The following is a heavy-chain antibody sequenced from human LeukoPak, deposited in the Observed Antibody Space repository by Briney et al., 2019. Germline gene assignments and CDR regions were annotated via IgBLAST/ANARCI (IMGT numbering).Heavy chain of an antibody. J-gene: IGHJ4*02. CDR1: GGTISSGSYY. D-gene: IGHD3-10*01. CDR3: ARSMVRGVINY. Sequence: PSETLSLTCTVSGGTISSGSYYWSWIRQPAGKGLEWIGRIYTSGSTNYNPSLKSRVTISVDTSKNQFSLKLSSVTAADAAVYYCARSMVRGVINYWGRGTLATVSS. V-gene: IGHV4-61*02. CDR2: IYTSGST.